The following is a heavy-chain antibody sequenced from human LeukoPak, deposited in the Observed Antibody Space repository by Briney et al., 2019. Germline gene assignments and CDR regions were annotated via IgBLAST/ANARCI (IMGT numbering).Heavy chain of an antibody. V-gene: IGHV4-59*08. J-gene: IGHJ3*02. CDR1: GGSISSYY. CDR3: ARHIAVAGTGAFDI. Sequence: PSETLSLTCTVSGGSISSYYWSWIRQPPGKGLEWIGYIYYSGSTNYNPSLKSRVTISVDTSKNQFSLKLSSVTAADTAVYYCARHIAVAGTGAFDIWGQGTMVTVSS. D-gene: IGHD6-19*01. CDR2: IYYSGST.